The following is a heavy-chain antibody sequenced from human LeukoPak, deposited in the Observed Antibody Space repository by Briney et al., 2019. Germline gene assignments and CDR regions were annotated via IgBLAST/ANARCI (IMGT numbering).Heavy chain of an antibody. CDR3: ARQVCHAAAVDY. D-gene: IGHD6-13*01. V-gene: IGHV1-69*04. Sequence: ASVKVSCKASGGTFGSYAISWVRQAPGQGLEWMGRIIPILGIANYTQKFQGRVTITADKSTSTAYMELSSLRSEDTAVYYCARQVCHAAAVDYWGQGTLVTVSS. CDR2: IIPILGIA. CDR1: GGTFGSYA. J-gene: IGHJ4*02.